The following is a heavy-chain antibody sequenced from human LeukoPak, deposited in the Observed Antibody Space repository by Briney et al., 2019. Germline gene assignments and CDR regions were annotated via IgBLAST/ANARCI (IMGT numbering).Heavy chain of an antibody. J-gene: IGHJ4*02. CDR3: ARHTGPSVGATSFDY. CDR1: LGSISSSSYY. CDR2: IYYSGST. V-gene: IGHV4-39*01. Sequence: SETLSLTRTVSLGSISSSSYYWGWIRQPPGEGLEWIGSIYYSGSTYYNPSLKSRVTISVDTSKNQFSLKLSSVTAADTAVYYCARHTGPSVGATSFDYWGQGTLVTVSS. D-gene: IGHD1-26*01.